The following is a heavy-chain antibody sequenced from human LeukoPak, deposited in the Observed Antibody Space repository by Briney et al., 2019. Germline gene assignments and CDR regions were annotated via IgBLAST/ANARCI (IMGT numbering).Heavy chain of an antibody. CDR2: INPNSGGT. V-gene: IGHV1-2*02. J-gene: IGHJ6*03. CDR3: ASGMWFGELSPYHYYMDV. D-gene: IGHD3-10*01. Sequence: ASVEVSCKASGYTFSGYYMHWVRQAPGQGLEWMGWINPNSGGTNYAQKFQGRVTMTRDTSISTAYMELSRLRSDDTAVYYCASGMWFGELSPYHYYMDVWGKGTTVTVSS. CDR1: GYTFSGYY.